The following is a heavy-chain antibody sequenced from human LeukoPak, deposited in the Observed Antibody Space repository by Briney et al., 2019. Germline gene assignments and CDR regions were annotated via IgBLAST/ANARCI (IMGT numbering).Heavy chain of an antibody. CDR1: GFTFSSYG. J-gene: IGHJ4*02. CDR2: IRYDGSNK. Sequence: GGSLRLSCAASGFTFSSYGMHWVRQAPGKGLEWVALIRYDGSNKYYADSVKGRFTISRDNSKNTLYLQMNSLRAEDTAVYYCARVLHKRNYDSSDYYGYWGQGTLVTVSS. D-gene: IGHD3-22*01. CDR3: ARVLHKRNYDSSDYYGY. V-gene: IGHV3-30*02.